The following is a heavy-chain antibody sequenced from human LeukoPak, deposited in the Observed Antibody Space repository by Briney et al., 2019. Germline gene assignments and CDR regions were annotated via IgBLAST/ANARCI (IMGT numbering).Heavy chain of an antibody. CDR2: IYYSGST. J-gene: IGHJ4*02. V-gene: IGHV4-59*01. Sequence: SETLSLTCTVSGGSISGYYWSWIRQPPGKGLEWIGYIYYSGSTNYNPSLKSRVTISVDTSKNQFSLKLSSVTAADTAVYYCARVLYYDFWSGPYYFDYWGQGTLVTVSS. CDR3: ARVLYYDFWSGPYYFDY. CDR1: GGSISGYY. D-gene: IGHD3-3*01.